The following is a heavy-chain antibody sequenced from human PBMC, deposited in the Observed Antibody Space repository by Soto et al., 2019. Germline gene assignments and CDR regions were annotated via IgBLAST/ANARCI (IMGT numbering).Heavy chain of an antibody. CDR2: ISSTGIYK. V-gene: IGHV3-11*06. J-gene: IGHJ5*02. CDR1: GFTFSDYY. Sequence: QEQLVESGGGWVKPGGSLRLSCAASGFTFSDYYIAWIRQAPGKGLEWISYISSTGIYKRYADSVKGRFTIARDNANNSRVLQKNSLRADDTDVYYCVRDLYGSGTSLRGWFDTWGQGTLVTVSS. CDR3: VRDLYGSGTSLRGWFDT. D-gene: IGHD3-10*01.